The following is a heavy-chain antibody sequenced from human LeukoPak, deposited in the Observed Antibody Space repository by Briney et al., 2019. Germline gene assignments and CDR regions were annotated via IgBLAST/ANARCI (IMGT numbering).Heavy chain of an antibody. CDR1: GGSISSYY. D-gene: IGHD1-26*01. CDR3: ARGISGSLLRD. Sequence: PSETLSLTCTVSGGSISSYYWSWIRQPAGKGLKWIGRIYTSGSTNYNPSLKSRVTMSVDTSKNQFSLKLSSVTAADTAVYYCARGISGSLLRDWGQGTLVTVSS. CDR2: IYTSGST. J-gene: IGHJ4*02. V-gene: IGHV4-4*07.